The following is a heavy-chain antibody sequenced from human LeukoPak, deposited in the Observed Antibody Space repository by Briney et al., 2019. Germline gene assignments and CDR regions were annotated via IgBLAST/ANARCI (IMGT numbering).Heavy chain of an antibody. CDR1: GFTVSSSY. J-gene: IGHJ3*02. V-gene: IGHV3-66*01. CDR2: IYSGGST. Sequence: GGSLRLSCAASGFTVSSSYMTWVRQAPGKGLEWVSVIYSGGSTDYADSVKGRFTISRDISKNTLYLQMNSLRAEDTAVYYCATARDGYDGDSFDIWGQGALVTVSS. D-gene: IGHD5-24*01. CDR3: ATARDGYDGDSFDI.